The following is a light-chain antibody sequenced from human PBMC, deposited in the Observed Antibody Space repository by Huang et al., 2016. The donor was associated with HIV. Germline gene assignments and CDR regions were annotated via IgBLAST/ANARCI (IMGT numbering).Light chain of an antibody. CDR1: QSVTTY. Sequence: ILLTQSPVTLSLSPGERATLSCRASQSVTTYLAWYQQKPGQAPRLLIYDASNRATGIPARFSGSGSGTDFTLTISSLEPEDFAVYYCQQRYNWPPITFGQGTRLEIK. J-gene: IGKJ5*01. CDR2: DAS. CDR3: QQRYNWPPIT. V-gene: IGKV3-11*01.